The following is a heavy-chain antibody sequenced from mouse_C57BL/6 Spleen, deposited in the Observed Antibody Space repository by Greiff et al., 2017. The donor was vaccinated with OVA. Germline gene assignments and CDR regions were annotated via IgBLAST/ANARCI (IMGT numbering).Heavy chain of an antibody. CDR1: GFSLTSYG. CDR3: ARNKYGYDAWFAY. J-gene: IGHJ3*01. Sequence: VQGVESGPGLVQPSQSLSITCTVSGFSLTSYGVHWVRQSPGKGLEWLGVIWSGGSTDYNAAFISRLSISKDNSKSQVFFKMNSLQADDTAIYYCARNKYGYDAWFAYWGQGTLVTVSA. D-gene: IGHD2-2*01. V-gene: IGHV2-2*01. CDR2: IWSGGST.